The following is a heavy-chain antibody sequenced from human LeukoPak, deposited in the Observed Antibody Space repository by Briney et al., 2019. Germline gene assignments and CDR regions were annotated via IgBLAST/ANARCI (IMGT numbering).Heavy chain of an antibody. CDR2: IYHSGST. CDR1: GDSVNTRRYY. CDR3: ARRDIVKGGFDY. D-gene: IGHD3-16*02. Sequence: SETLSLTCPVSGDSVNTRRYYWGWIHQPPGKGLEWIGSIYHSGSTYYEPSLRSRVTISIDTSRNQFSLNLTSVTAADTAVYFCARRDIVKGGFDYWGQGTLVTVSS. V-gene: IGHV4-39*01. J-gene: IGHJ4*02.